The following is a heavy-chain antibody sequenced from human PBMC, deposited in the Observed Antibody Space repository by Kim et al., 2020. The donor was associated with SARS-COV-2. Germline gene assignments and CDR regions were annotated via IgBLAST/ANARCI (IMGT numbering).Heavy chain of an antibody. D-gene: IGHD3-10*01. CDR3: ARSILPDY. CDR2: INQGGSDK. CDR1: GFTFTTYW. J-gene: IGHJ4*02. V-gene: IGHV3-7*03. Sequence: GGSLRPSCAASGFTFTTYWMTWVRQAPGKGLEWVASINQGGSDKYYVDSVKGRFTISRDNARNSLYLQMNSLRAEDTAVYFCARSILPDYCGQGTLVTVS.